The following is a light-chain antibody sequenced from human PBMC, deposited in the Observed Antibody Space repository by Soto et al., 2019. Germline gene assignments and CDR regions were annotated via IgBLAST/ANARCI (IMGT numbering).Light chain of an antibody. V-gene: IGKV3-15*01. Sequence: VMTQAPATLSVSPGERATLSCRASQTINNNVAWYQLKDGQVPRLVIYGASTRATDIPARFSGSGSGTEFTLTISSLQSEDFAVYYCQQYNNWPITFGRGTRLEIK. CDR2: GAS. CDR1: QTINNN. J-gene: IGKJ5*01. CDR3: QQYNNWPIT.